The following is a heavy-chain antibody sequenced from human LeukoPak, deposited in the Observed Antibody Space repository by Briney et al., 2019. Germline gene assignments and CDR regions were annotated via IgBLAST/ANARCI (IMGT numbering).Heavy chain of an antibody. CDR1: GFIFSRYG. CDR3: ARVSSYYDYVWGSYPDY. D-gene: IGHD3-16*01. Sequence: PGGSLRLSCAASGFIFSRYGMHWVRQAPGKGLEWVAFIRYDGSNKYYTDSVKGRFTISRDNSKNTLFLQMNSLSEEDTAAYYCARVSSYYDYVWGSYPDYWGQGTLVTVSS. V-gene: IGHV3-30*02. CDR2: IRYDGSNK. J-gene: IGHJ4*02.